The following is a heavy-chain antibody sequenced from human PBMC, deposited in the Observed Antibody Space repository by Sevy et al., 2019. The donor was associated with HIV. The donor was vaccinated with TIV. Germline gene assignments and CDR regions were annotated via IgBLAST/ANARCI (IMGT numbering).Heavy chain of an antibody. CDR3: ARGRRSCILTGYYYDY. CDR2: ITDGGDFA. Sequence: GGSLRLSCAASGFTFSNYAMTWVRQAPGKGLEWVSVITDGGDFAYAANSVEGRFTISRDTSKNTVYLQMNNVRAEDTAVYYCARGRRSCILTGYYYDYWGQGTLVTVSS. CDR1: GFTFSNYA. J-gene: IGHJ4*02. V-gene: IGHV3-23*01. D-gene: IGHD3-9*01.